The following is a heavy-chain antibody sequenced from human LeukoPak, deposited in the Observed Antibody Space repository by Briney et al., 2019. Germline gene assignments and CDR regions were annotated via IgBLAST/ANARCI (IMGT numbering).Heavy chain of an antibody. CDR3: ARGGRSNYYDSSGYWDFDY. V-gene: IGHV4-59*01. CDR2: IYYSGST. CDR1: SGSISSYY. Sequence: SETLSLTCTVSSGSISSYYWSWIRQPPGKGLEWIGYIYYSGSTNYNPSLKSRVTISVDTSKNQFSLKLSSVTAADTAVYYCARGGRSNYYDSSGYWDFDYWGQGTLVTVSS. D-gene: IGHD3-22*01. J-gene: IGHJ4*02.